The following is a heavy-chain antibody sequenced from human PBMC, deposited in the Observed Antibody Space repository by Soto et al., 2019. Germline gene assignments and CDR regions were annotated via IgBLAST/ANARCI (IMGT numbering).Heavy chain of an antibody. CDR3: ARASPTGYSSSWYYYYGMDV. J-gene: IGHJ6*02. CDR2: ISAYNGNT. CDR1: GYTFTSYG. Sequence: GASVKVSCKASGYTFTSYGISWGRQAPGQGLEWMGWISAYNGNTNYAQKLQGRVTVTTDTSTITAYMELRSLRSDHTPVYYCARASPTGYSSSWYYYYGMDVWGQGTTVTVSS. V-gene: IGHV1-18*01. D-gene: IGHD6-13*01.